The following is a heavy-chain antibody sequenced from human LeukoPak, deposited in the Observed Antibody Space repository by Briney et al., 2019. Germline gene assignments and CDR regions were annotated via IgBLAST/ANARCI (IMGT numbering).Heavy chain of an antibody. CDR2: ISYDGSNK. D-gene: IGHD5-18*01. Sequence: PGGSLRLSCAASGFTFSSYGMHWVRQAPGKGLDWVAVISYDGSNKYYADSVKGRFTISRDNSKNTLYLQMNSLRAEDTAVYYCARELAMVNRVFDCWGQGTLVTVSS. V-gene: IGHV3-30*19. CDR3: ARELAMVNRVFDC. CDR1: GFTFSSYG. J-gene: IGHJ4*02.